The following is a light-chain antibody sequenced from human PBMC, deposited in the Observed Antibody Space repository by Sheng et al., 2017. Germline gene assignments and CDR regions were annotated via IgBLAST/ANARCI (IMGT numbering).Light chain of an antibody. Sequence: EIVMTQSPATLSVSPGERVTLSCRASQSVKTNLAWYQQKPGQAPRLLIHEASTRATGISDRFSGSGSGTEFTLTISSLQSEDFAVYYCHQYGYSPTWTFGQGTKVEMK. CDR2: EAS. J-gene: IGKJ1*01. CDR1: QSVKTN. V-gene: IGKV3-15*01. CDR3: HQYGYSPTWT.